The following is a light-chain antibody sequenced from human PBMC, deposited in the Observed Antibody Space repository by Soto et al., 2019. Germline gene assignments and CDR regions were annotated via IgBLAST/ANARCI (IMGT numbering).Light chain of an antibody. CDR1: QSISSW. CDR3: QQYNSYGT. CDR2: KAS. V-gene: IGKV1-5*03. Sequence: DIQMTQSPSTLSASVGDRVTITCRASQSISSWLAWYQQKPGKAPKLLIYKASSLESGVPSRFSGSGSGTEFTLTISSLQPDDFATYHCQQYNSYGTFGQGTKVDIK. J-gene: IGKJ1*01.